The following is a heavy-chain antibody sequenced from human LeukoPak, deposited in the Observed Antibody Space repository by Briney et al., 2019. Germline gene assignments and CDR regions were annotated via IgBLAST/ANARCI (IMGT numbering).Heavy chain of an antibody. CDR1: GFTFSSYW. J-gene: IGHJ4*02. V-gene: IGHV3-7*05. D-gene: IGHD2/OR15-2a*01. Sequence: GGSLRLSCTASGFTFSSYWMSWVRQAPGKGLEWVANIKEDGGEKYYVDSVKGRFTVSRDNAKNSVYLQMNSLRVEDTAVYYCARERWLSAWGQGTLVTVSS. CDR3: ARERWLSA. CDR2: IKEDGGEK.